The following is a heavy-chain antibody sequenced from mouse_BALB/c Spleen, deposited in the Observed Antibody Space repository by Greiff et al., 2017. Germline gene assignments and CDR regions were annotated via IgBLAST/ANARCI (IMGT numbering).Heavy chain of an antibody. CDR3: ASLYYGNYWFAY. J-gene: IGHJ3*01. V-gene: IGHV2-9*02. CDR2: IWAGGST. Sequence: VQLQESGPGLVAPSQSLSITCTVSGFSLTSYGVHWVRQPPGKGLEWLGVIWAGGSTNYNSALMSRLSISKDNSKSQVFLKMNSLQTDDTAMYYCASLYYGNYWFAYWGQGTLVTVSA. CDR1: GFSLTSYG. D-gene: IGHD2-1*01.